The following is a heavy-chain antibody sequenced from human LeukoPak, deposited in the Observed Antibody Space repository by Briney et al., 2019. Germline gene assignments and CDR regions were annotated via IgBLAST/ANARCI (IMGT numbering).Heavy chain of an antibody. CDR2: IIPIFGTA. CDR3: ARDGSSGWNSIDY. D-gene: IGHD6-19*01. V-gene: IGHV1-69*05. Sequence: GASVKVSCKASGGTFSSYAISWLRQAPGQGLEWMGRIIPIFGTANYAQKFQGRVTITTDESTSTAYMELSSLRSEDTAVYYCARDGSSGWNSIDYWGQGTLVTVSS. J-gene: IGHJ4*02. CDR1: GGTFSSYA.